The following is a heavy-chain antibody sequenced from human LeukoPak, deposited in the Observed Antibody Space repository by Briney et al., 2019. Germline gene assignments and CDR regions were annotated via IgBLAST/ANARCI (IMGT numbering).Heavy chain of an antibody. CDR1: GGTFSSYT. CDR2: IIPILGIA. CDR3: ARDRSGSYYFLDY. Sequence: SVRVSCKASGGTFSSYTISWVRQAPGQGLEWMGRIIPILGIANYAQKFQGRVTITADKSTSTAYMELSSLRSEDTAVYYCARDRSGSYYFLDYWGQGTLVTVSS. J-gene: IGHJ4*02. V-gene: IGHV1-69*04. D-gene: IGHD1-26*01.